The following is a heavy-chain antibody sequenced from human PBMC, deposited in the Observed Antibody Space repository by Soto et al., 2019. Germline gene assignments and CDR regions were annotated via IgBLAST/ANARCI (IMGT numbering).Heavy chain of an antibody. CDR1: GVSISSGGYS. CDR2: IYHSGST. D-gene: IGHD3-10*01. Sequence: SETLSLTCAVSGVSISSGGYSWSWIRQPPGKGLEWIGYIYHSGSTNYNPSLKSRVTISVDTSKNQFSLKLSSVTAADTAVYYCARAPYGSGSYYKYNWFDPWGQGTLVTVSS. CDR3: ARAPYGSGSYYKYNWFDP. J-gene: IGHJ5*02. V-gene: IGHV4-30-2*01.